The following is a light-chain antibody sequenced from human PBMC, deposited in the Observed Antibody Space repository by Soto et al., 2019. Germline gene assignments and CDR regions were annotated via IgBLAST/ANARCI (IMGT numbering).Light chain of an antibody. J-gene: IGKJ1*01. CDR2: GAS. Sequence: EIVLTQSPGTLSLSPGERATLSCRASQSVSSSYLAWYRQKPGQAPRLLIYGASSRATGIPDRFSGSGSGTDFTLTISRLEPEDFAVYYCQQYDRSPRTFGQGTKVDIK. CDR1: QSVSSSY. V-gene: IGKV3-20*01. CDR3: QQYDRSPRT.